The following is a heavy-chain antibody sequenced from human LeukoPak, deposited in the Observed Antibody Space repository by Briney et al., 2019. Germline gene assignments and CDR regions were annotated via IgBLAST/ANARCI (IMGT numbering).Heavy chain of an antibody. D-gene: IGHD1-26*01. CDR1: GFTFSSYG. Sequence: GGSLRLSCAASGFTFSSYGMHWVRQAPGKGLEWVAVISYDGSNKYYADSVKGRFTFSRDNAKNSLYLQMISLRVEDTAVYYCARGGAGATKDDTFDIWGQGTMVTVSS. CDR3: ARGGAGATKDDTFDI. V-gene: IGHV3-30*03. CDR2: ISYDGSNK. J-gene: IGHJ3*02.